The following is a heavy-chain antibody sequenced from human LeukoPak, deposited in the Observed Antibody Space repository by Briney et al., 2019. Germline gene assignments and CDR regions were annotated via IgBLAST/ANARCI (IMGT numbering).Heavy chain of an antibody. CDR1: GYSISSGYY. V-gene: IGHV4-38-2*01. J-gene: IGHJ4*02. D-gene: IGHD3-10*01. CDR3: VNGELLPERFDY. Sequence: PSETLSLTCAVSGYSISSGYYWGWIRQPPGKGLEWIGSIYHRGSTYYNPSLKSRVTISVDTSKNQFSLKLSSVTAADTAVYYCVNGELLPERFDYWGQGTLVTVSS. CDR2: IYHRGST.